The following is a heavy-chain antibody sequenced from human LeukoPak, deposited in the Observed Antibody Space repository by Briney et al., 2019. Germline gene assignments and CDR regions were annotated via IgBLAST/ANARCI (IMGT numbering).Heavy chain of an antibody. D-gene: IGHD3-10*01. J-gene: IGHJ6*02. CDR3: ARGGGSGPDYGMDV. Sequence: SETLSLTCTVSGGSISSYYWSWIRQPPGKGLEWIGYIYYSGSTNYNPSLKSRVTISVDTSKNQFSLKLSSVTAADTAVYYCARGGGSGPDYGMDVWGQGTTVTVSS. CDR2: IYYSGST. CDR1: GGSISSYY. V-gene: IGHV4-59*01.